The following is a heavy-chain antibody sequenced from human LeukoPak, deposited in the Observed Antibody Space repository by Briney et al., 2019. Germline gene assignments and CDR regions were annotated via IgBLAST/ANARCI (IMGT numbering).Heavy chain of an antibody. CDR3: ARPIVGATRGIFDY. Sequence: PSETLSLTCTVSGGSISSYYWSWIRQPAGKGLEWIGRIYTSGSTNYNPSLKSRVTMSVDTSKNQFSLKLSSVTAADTAVYYCARPIVGATRGIFDYWGQGILVTVSS. V-gene: IGHV4-4*07. J-gene: IGHJ4*02. CDR2: IYTSGST. CDR1: GGSISSYY. D-gene: IGHD1-26*01.